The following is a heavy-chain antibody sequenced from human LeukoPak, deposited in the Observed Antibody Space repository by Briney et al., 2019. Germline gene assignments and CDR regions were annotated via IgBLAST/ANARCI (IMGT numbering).Heavy chain of an antibody. Sequence: GESLKISCKGSGYSFTSYWIGWVRQMPGKGLEWMGIIYPGDSDTRYSPSFQGQVTISADKSISTAYLQWSSLKASDTAMYYCARHSLGYCSSTSCYEFDYWGQGTLVTVPS. CDR1: GYSFTSYW. J-gene: IGHJ4*02. CDR3: ARHSLGYCSSTSCYEFDY. D-gene: IGHD2-2*01. V-gene: IGHV5-51*01. CDR2: IYPGDSDT.